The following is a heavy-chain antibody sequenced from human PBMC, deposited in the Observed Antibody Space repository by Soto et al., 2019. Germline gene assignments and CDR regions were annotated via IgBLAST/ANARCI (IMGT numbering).Heavy chain of an antibody. CDR1: AFTFSNYG. CDR3: AKENSGYEK. Sequence: EVQLLESGGGLVQPGGSLRLSCVASAFTFSNYGMSWVRQAPGKGLEWVSPISSGGSTFFADSVKGRFTISRDNSKSTLYLHMNSLRAEDTAVYYCAKENSGYEKWGQGTLVTVSS. D-gene: IGHD5-12*01. J-gene: IGHJ4*02. CDR2: ISSGGST. V-gene: IGHV3-23*01.